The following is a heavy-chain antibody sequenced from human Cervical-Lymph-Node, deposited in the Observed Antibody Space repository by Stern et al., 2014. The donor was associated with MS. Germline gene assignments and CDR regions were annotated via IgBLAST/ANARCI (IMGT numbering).Heavy chain of an antibody. J-gene: IGHJ6*02. CDR1: GGTFSSYA. CDR3: ATRDMATVTNYYYGMDV. Sequence: QVQLVESGAEVTKPGSSVKVSCKASGGTFSSYAISWVRQAPGKGLEWMGGIIHFFGITYYVQRFQGRVTMYADISTNTAYMELSSLRSEDTAVYYCATRDMATVTNYYYGMDVWGQGTTVIVSS. CDR2: IIHFFGIT. V-gene: IGHV1-69*17. D-gene: IGHD5-24*01.